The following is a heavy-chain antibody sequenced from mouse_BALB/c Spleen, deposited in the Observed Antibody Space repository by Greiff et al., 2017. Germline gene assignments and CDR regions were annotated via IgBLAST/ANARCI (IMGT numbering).Heavy chain of an antibody. CDR3: ARGGKDAMDY. CDR2: INPGSGGT. V-gene: IGHV1-54*01. J-gene: IGHJ4*01. CDR1: GYAFTNYL. Sequence: QVQLQQSGAELVRPGTSVKVSCKASGYAFTNYLIEWVKQRPGQGLEWIGVINPGSGGTNYNEKFKGKATLTADKSSSTAYMQLSSLTSDDSAVYFCARGGKDAMDYWGQGTSVTVSS. D-gene: IGHD1-1*02.